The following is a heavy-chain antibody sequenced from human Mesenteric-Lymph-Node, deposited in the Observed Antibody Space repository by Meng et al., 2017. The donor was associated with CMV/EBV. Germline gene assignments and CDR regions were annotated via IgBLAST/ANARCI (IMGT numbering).Heavy chain of an antibody. CDR1: DSTFGLYT. V-gene: IGHV3-21*06. J-gene: IGHJ3*02. D-gene: IGHD5-24*01. CDR2: ITSGTDHT. Sequence: GESLKISCVTADSTFGLYTMNWVRQAPGKGLEWVASITSGTDHTYYADGVRGRFTISRDTSLLLDMTDLRTEDTAVYYCARSQRERSLDAFDIWGHGTRVTVSS. CDR3: ARSQRERSLDAFDI.